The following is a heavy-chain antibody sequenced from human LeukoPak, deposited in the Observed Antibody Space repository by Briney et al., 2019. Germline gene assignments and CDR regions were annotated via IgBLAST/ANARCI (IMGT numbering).Heavy chain of an antibody. CDR1: GGSISSGDYY. D-gene: IGHD4-17*01. CDR3: ARITTVTTPYFDY. J-gene: IGHJ4*02. Sequence: SETLSLTCTVSGGSISSGDYYWSWIRQPPGKGLEWIGYIYYSGSTYYNPSLKSRVTISVDTSKNRFSLKLSSVTAADTAVYYCARITTVTTPYFDYWGQGTLVTVSS. CDR2: IYYSGST. V-gene: IGHV4-30-4*08.